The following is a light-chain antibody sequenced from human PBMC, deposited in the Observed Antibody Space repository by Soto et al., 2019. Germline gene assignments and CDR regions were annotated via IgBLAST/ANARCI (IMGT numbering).Light chain of an antibody. CDR1: QSVSNN. V-gene: IGKV3-15*01. J-gene: IGKJ1*01. Sequence: EIVMTQSPATPSVSPGESATLSCRASQSVSNNLAWYQQKPGQAPRLLIYGASTRATGMPARFSGSGSGTEFTLTISSLQSEDFAVYYCQQYNNWPPWTFGQGTKVEIK. CDR2: GAS. CDR3: QQYNNWPPWT.